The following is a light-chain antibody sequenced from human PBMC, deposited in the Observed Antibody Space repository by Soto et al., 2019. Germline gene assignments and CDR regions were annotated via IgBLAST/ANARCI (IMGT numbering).Light chain of an antibody. V-gene: IGKV3-15*01. CDR2: GAF. Sequence: EVVMTQSPVTLSVSPGERAALSCRASQSVGSNVAWYQQKPGQAPRLLIYGAFNRATGIPARFSGSGSGTEFTLTISSLQSEDFAVYYCQQYNIWPPLTFGGGTRVE. CDR3: QQYNIWPPLT. CDR1: QSVGSN. J-gene: IGKJ4*01.